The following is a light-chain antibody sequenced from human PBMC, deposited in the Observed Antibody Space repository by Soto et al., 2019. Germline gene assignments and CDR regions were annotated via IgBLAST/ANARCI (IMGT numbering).Light chain of an antibody. CDR3: AAWDDSLNAYYV. Sequence: QSVLTQPPSASGTPVQRVTISCSGSSSNIGSNTVNWYQQLPGTAPKLLIYSNNQRPSGVPDRFSGSKSGTSASLAISGLQSEYEADYYCAAWDDSLNAYYVFGTGTKVTVL. J-gene: IGLJ1*01. CDR1: SSNIGSNT. CDR2: SNN. V-gene: IGLV1-44*01.